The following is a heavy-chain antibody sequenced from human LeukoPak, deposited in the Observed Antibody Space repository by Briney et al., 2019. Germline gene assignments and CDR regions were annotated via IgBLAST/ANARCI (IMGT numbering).Heavy chain of an antibody. CDR3: AKGQSTIATRSFDS. D-gene: IGHD6-6*01. CDR2: ISTNSANT. Sequence: QAGGSLRLSCAASGSTFSTYGTNWVRQAPGKGLEWVSTISTNSANTYYTDSVKGRFTISRDNSKDTLFMQMNSLRAEDTAVYYCAKGQSTIATRSFDSWGQGTLVTVSS. CDR1: GSTFSTYG. V-gene: IGHV3-23*01. J-gene: IGHJ4*02.